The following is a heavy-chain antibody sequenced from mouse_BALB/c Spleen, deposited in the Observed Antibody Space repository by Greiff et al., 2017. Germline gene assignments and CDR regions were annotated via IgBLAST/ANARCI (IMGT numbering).Heavy chain of an antibody. CDR2: ISSGSSTI. CDR1: GFTFSSFG. CDR3: AREGVYYGYMDY. Sequence: EVMLVESGGGLVQPGGSRKLSCAASGFTFSSFGMHWVRQAPEKGLEWVAYISSGSSTIYYADTVKGRFTISRDNPKNTLFLQMTSLRSEDTAMYYCAREGVYYGYMDYWGQGTSVTVSS. V-gene: IGHV5-17*02. D-gene: IGHD1-2*01. J-gene: IGHJ4*01.